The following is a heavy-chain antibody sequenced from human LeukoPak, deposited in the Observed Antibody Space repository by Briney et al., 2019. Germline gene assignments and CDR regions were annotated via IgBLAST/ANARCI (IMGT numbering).Heavy chain of an antibody. CDR2: ISGSGGST. CDR1: GFTFSSYA. Sequence: GGSLRLSCAASGFTFSSYAMSWVRQAPGKGLEWVSAISGSGGSTYYADSVKGRFTISRDNSKNTLYLQMNSLRAEDTAVYYYAKDGQWFGELLGYWGQGTLVTVSS. J-gene: IGHJ4*02. CDR3: AKDGQWFGELLGY. V-gene: IGHV3-23*01. D-gene: IGHD3-10*01.